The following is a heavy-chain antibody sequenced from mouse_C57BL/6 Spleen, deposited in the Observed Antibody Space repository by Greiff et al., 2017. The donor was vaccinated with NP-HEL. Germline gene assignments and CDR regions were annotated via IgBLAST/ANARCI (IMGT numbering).Heavy chain of an antibody. Sequence: EVQVVESGGGLVKPGGSLKLSCAASGFTFSSYAMSWVRQTPEKRLEWVATISDGGSYTYYPDNVKGRFTISRDNAKNNLYLQMSHLKSEDTAMYYCARDNYSEAMDYWGQGTSVTVSS. CDR1: GFTFSSYA. V-gene: IGHV5-4*01. D-gene: IGHD1-3*01. CDR2: ISDGGSYT. J-gene: IGHJ4*01. CDR3: ARDNYSEAMDY.